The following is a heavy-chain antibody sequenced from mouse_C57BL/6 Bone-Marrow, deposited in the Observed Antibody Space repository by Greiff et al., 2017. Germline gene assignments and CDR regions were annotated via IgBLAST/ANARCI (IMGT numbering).Heavy chain of an antibody. D-gene: IGHD2-12*01. V-gene: IGHV1-82*01. CDR2: IYPGDGDT. J-gene: IGHJ4*01. CDR3: ARSPELLYAMDS. CDR1: GYAFSSSW. Sequence: QVQLQQSGPELVKPGASVKISCKASGYAFSSSWMNWVKQRPGKGLEWIGRIYPGDGDTNYNGKFKGKATLTADKSSSAAYMQLSSLTSEESAVYFCARSPELLYAMDSWGQGTSLSASS.